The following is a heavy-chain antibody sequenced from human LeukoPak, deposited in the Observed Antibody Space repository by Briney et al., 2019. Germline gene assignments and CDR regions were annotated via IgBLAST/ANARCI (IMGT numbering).Heavy chain of an antibody. Sequence: SETLSLTCTVSGGSISSYYWSWIRQPPGKGLEWIGYIYYSGSTNYNPSLKSRVTISVDTSKNQFSLKLSSVTAADTAVYYCARVKESTYYCGSGSYKRWRKFDYWGQGTLVTVSS. CDR3: ARVKESTYYCGSGSYKRWRKFDY. CDR1: GGSISSYY. CDR2: IYYSGST. D-gene: IGHD3-10*01. J-gene: IGHJ4*02. V-gene: IGHV4-59*01.